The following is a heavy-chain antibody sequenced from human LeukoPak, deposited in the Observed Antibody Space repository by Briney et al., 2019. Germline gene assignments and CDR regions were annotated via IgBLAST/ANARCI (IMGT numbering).Heavy chain of an antibody. CDR3: ARDQDVYCSGGSCTAFDI. D-gene: IGHD2-15*01. CDR1: GFTFISYA. J-gene: IGHJ3*02. CDR2: VSFHGTDT. Sequence: PGGSLRLSCAASGFTFISYAIHWVRQAPGKGLEWVAVVSFHGTDTFYADSVKGRFTISRDNSKNTLYLQMNSLRAEDTAVYYCARDQDVYCSGGSCTAFDIWGQGTMVTVSS. V-gene: IGHV3-30*04.